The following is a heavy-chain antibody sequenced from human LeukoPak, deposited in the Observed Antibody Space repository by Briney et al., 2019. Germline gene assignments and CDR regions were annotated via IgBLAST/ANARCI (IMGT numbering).Heavy chain of an antibody. D-gene: IGHD1-26*01. CDR3: ARDGWDPYFDY. J-gene: IGHJ4*02. CDR2: INTDTGNP. V-gene: IGHV7-4-1*02. CDR1: GGTFSSYA. Sequence: ASVTVSCTASGGTFSSYAISWVRQAPGQGLEWMGWINTDTGNPTYAQGFTGRFVFSLDTSVSTAYLQISSLKAEDTAVYYCARDGWDPYFDYWGQGTLVTVSS.